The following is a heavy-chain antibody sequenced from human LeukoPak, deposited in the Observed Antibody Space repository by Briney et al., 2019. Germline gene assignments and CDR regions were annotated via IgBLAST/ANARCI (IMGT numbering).Heavy chain of an antibody. CDR3: ARHSLKRFDADFDY. J-gene: IGHJ4*02. CDR2: ISYGGRT. V-gene: IGHV4-59*08. Sequence: TLALKRSVSGETIRSCYRRWIRRPPGKGLEWIGYISYGGRTNYNPSLKSRVTISGDTSKNQISLKLSSVTAADTAVYYCARHSLKRFDADFDYCGQGTLVTVSS. CDR1: GETIRSCY. D-gene: IGHD3-9*01.